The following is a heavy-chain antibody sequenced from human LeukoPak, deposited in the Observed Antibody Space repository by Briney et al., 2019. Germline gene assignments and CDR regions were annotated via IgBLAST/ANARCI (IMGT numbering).Heavy chain of an antibody. D-gene: IGHD5-18*01. CDR1: GYTFTIYG. J-gene: IGHJ4*02. CDR3: ARVWDTAMGGDY. CDR2: MSAYNGNT. V-gene: IGHV1-18*01. Sequence: ASVKVSCKASGYTFTIYGISWVRQPPGQGLEWMGLMSAYNGNTNYAQKLQGRVTITTDTSTKTTYMELRSLRSDDTAVYYCARVWDTAMGGDYWGQGTLVTVSS.